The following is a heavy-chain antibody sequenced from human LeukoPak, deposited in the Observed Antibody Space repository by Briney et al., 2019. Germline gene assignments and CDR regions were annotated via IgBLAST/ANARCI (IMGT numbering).Heavy chain of an antibody. CDR1: GYSFTNYW. CDR2: IYPGDSDT. Sequence: GESLKISCKASGYSFTNYWIGWGRQMPGKGLEWMGTIYPGDSDTRYRPSFQGQVTISADKSISTAYLQWSSLKASDTAMNYCARLGLEAFDGSGFYYFDYWGQGALVTVSS. J-gene: IGHJ4*02. D-gene: IGHD3-22*01. V-gene: IGHV5-51*01. CDR3: ARLGLEAFDGSGFYYFDY.